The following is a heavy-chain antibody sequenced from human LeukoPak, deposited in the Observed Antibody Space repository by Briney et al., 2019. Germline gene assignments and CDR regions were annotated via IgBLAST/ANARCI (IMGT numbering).Heavy chain of an antibody. J-gene: IGHJ4*02. CDR3: AKQPELTTLTTGYFDY. Sequence: GGSLRLSCAASGFTFSNCAMSWVRQTPEKGLEWVATIKGSGRSTFYAGSIKGRFTISRDNSKSTIYLQMNSLRAEDTAIYFCAKQPELTTLTTGYFDYWGQGTLVTVSS. D-gene: IGHD4-17*01. CDR2: IKGSGRST. V-gene: IGHV3-23*01. CDR1: GFTFSNCA.